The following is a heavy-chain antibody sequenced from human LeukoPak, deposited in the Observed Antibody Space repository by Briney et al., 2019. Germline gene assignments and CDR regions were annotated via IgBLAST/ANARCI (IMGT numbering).Heavy chain of an antibody. CDR2: ISYDGSNK. J-gene: IGHJ4*02. CDR3: AGTVRTFDY. CDR1: GFTFSSYA. D-gene: IGHD1-1*01. V-gene: IGHV3-30-3*01. Sequence: GGSLRLSCAASGFTFSSYAMHWVRQAPGKGLEWVAVISYDGSNKYYADSVKGRFTISRDNSKNTLYLQMNSLRAEDTAVYYCAGTVRTFDYWGQGTLVTVSS.